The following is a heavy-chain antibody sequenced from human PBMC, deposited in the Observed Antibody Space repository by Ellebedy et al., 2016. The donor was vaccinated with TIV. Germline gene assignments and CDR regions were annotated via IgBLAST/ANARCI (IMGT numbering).Heavy chain of an antibody. V-gene: IGHV3-48*02. CDR3: AVSRWAAAGLYYFDF. Sequence: PGGSLRLSCAASGFTFSTYSMNWVRQAPGKGLEWVSYISSNSGNIYYADSVKGRFTISRDNAKNSLYLQMNSLRDEDTAVYYCAVSRWAAAGLYYFDFWGQGTLVTVSS. J-gene: IGHJ4*02. CDR2: ISSNSGNI. D-gene: IGHD6-13*01. CDR1: GFTFSTYS.